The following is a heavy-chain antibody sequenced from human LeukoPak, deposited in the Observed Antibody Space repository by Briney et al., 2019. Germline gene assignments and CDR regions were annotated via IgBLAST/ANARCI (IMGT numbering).Heavy chain of an antibody. D-gene: IGHD3-16*02. CDR2: ISKSGTT. J-gene: IGHJ4*02. CDR3: ARLLGPLDYVWGSSRSK. V-gene: IGHV4-61*02. Sequence: SETLSLTCTVSGVSISYATYQWTWIRQSAGKGLEWIGLISKSGTTNYNPSHKSRVTISIDTTKNQFSLKLASVTAADTAVYYCARLLGPLDYVWGSSRSKWGQGTLVTVSS. CDR1: GVSISYATYQ.